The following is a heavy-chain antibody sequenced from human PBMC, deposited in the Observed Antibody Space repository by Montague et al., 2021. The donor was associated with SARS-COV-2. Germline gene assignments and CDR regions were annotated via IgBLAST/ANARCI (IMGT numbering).Heavy chain of an antibody. CDR2: MYYSGST. CDR1: DGSTNYYY. CDR3: ARVARYCTNGVCQTYYYYGLDV. Sequence: SETLSLTCIVSDGSTNYYYWSWIRQSPGKGLEWIGYMYYSGSTNYNPSXXSRVTMSIDRSKNQFSLKLRSVTAADTAVYYCARVARYCTNGVCQTYYYYGLDVWGQGTTVTVSS. D-gene: IGHD2-8*01. V-gene: IGHV4-59*01. J-gene: IGHJ6*02.